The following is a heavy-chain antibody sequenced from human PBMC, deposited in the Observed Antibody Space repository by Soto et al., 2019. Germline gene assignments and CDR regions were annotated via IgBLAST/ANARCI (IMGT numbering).Heavy chain of an antibody. CDR1: GFTFSNYW. CDR2: LKQDGSDN. D-gene: IGHD3-3*01. CDR3: ASEADYYDFSSGTLNACDM. V-gene: IGHV3-7*01. J-gene: IGHJ3*02. Sequence: GGSPRLSGAASGFTFSNYWMTWVRAAPGKGLALVANLKQDGSDNYYVDSVEGRFTISRDNAKNSMFLQMNSLRAEDTAMSYCASEADYYDFSSGTLNACDMCRQGSMV.